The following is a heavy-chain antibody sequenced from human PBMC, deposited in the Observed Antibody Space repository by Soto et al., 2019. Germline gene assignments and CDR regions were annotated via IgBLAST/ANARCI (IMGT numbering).Heavy chain of an antibody. Sequence: QVQLVQSGAEVKKPGASVKVSCKASGYTFTSYYMHWVRQAPGQGLEWMGIINPSGGSTSYAQKFQGRVTMTRDTSTSTVYMELSSLRSEDTAVYYCAKDYYDSSALGYFDYWGQGTLVTVSS. D-gene: IGHD3-22*01. V-gene: IGHV1-46*01. CDR3: AKDYYDSSALGYFDY. CDR1: GYTFTSYY. CDR2: INPSGGST. J-gene: IGHJ4*02.